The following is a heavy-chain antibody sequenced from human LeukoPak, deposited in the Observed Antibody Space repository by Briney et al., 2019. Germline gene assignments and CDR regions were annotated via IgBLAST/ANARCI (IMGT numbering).Heavy chain of an antibody. CDR3: ARGEYGSGSYHIDY. CDR2: ISSSSSYI. Sequence: GGSLRLSCAASGFTVSSKYMTWVRQAPGKGLEWVSFISSSSSYIYYADSVKGRFTISRDNAKNSLYLQMNSLRAEDTAVYYCARGEYGSGSYHIDYWGQGTLVTVSS. J-gene: IGHJ4*02. D-gene: IGHD3-10*01. CDR1: GFTVSSKY. V-gene: IGHV3-21*01.